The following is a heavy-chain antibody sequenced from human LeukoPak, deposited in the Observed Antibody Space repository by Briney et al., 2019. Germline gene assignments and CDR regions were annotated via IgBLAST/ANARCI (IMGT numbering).Heavy chain of an antibody. CDR3: AKDNGGYSYGSDY. D-gene: IGHD5-18*01. CDR2: IWYDGSNK. V-gene: IGHV3-33*06. Sequence: PGRSLRLSCAASGFTFSSYGMHWVRQAPGTGLEWVAVIWYDGSNKYYADSVKGRFTISRDNSKNTLYLQMNSLRAEDTAVYYCAKDNGGYSYGSDYWGQGTLVTVSS. J-gene: IGHJ4*02. CDR1: GFTFSSYG.